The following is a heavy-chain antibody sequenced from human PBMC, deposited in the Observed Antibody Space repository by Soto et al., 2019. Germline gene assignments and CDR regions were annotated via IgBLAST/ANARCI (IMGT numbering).Heavy chain of an antibody. V-gene: IGHV1-18*01. CDR2: ISAYNGNT. CDR1: GYTFTNYG. CDR3: ASDGALGENYYYYGMDV. D-gene: IGHD3-16*01. J-gene: IGHJ6*02. Sequence: ASVKVSCKASGYTFTNYGISWVRRAPGQGLEWMGWISAYNGNTNYAQKLQGRVTMTTDTSTTTAYMELRSLRYDDTAVYYCASDGALGENYYYYGMDVWGQGTTVTVSS.